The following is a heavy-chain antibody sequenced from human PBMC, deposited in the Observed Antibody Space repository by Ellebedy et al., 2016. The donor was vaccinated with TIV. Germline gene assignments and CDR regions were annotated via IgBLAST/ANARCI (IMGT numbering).Heavy chain of an antibody. D-gene: IGHD3-10*01. V-gene: IGHV4-61*01. J-gene: IGHJ4*02. CDR3: SGAYGRATPKY. CDR1: GVSVNSANYY. CDR2: FYSSGST. Sequence: MPGGSLRLSCTVSGVSVNSANYYWTWIRQPPGKGLEWIGYFYSSGSTDYKPSLKSRVAISVDTSKNQFSLKLSSVTAADTAVYFCSGAYGRATPKYWGQGTLVTGSS.